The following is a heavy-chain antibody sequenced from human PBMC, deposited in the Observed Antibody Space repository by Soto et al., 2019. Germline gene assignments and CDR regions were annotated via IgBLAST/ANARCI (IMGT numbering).Heavy chain of an antibody. CDR3: ARKSVRDCHSGGGCFSLDV. Sequence: QVQLVQSGAEVKKPGSSLKVSCKVFGETLNSNPIGWVRQSPGQGLERVGGIVPLSDRTNYAQELQGRVTVTADGSTSTVYMELSNLKSDDTAVYYCARKSVRDCHSGGGCFSLDVWGQGRLITVSS. CDR2: IVPLSDRT. J-gene: IGHJ4*02. V-gene: IGHV1-69*01. D-gene: IGHD2-15*01. CDR1: GETLNSNP.